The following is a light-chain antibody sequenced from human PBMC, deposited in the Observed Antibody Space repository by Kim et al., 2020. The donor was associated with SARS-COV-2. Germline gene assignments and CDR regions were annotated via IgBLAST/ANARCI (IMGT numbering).Light chain of an antibody. CDR2: DVT. V-gene: IGLV2-14*03. CDR3: SSFTTTTTLV. CDR1: SGAVGLYDS. J-gene: IGLJ2*01. Sequence: GQSIPLPCTGPSGAVGLYDSVCWYQHLPGKAPTLILYDVTRRPSGVSDRFSGSKSGNTASLTISGLQAGDEAAYYCSSFTTTTTLVFGGGTQLTVL.